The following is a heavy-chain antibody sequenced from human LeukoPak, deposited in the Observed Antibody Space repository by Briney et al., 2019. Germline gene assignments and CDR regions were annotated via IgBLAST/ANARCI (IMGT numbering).Heavy chain of an antibody. J-gene: IGHJ4*02. CDR1: GFTFSSYA. Sequence: GGSLRLSCAASGFTFSSYAMHWVRQAPGKGLEYVSAISSNGGSTYYANSVKGRFTISRDNSKNTLYLQMGSLRAEDMAVYYCARAPSVVVAATDYFDYSGQGTLVSVSS. D-gene: IGHD2-15*01. CDR2: ISSNGGST. CDR3: ARAPSVVVAATDYFDY. V-gene: IGHV3-64*01.